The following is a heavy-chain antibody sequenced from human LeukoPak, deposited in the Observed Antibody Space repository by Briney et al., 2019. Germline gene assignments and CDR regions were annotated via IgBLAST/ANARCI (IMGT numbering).Heavy chain of an antibody. D-gene: IGHD3-22*01. CDR1: GFIFSSHS. J-gene: IGHJ4*02. CDR2: ISSSSSTM. V-gene: IGHV3-48*01. CDR3: AKDLQYYYDSSPLGY. Sequence: GGSLRLSCAASGFIFSSHSMNWVRQAPGKGLEWVAYISSSSSTMYYADSVKGRFTISRDNSKNTLYLQMNSLRAEDTAVYYCAKDLQYYYDSSPLGYWGQGTLVTVSS.